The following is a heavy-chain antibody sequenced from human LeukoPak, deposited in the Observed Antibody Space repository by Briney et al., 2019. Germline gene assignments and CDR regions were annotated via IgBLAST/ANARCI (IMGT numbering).Heavy chain of an antibody. CDR1: GGSINSNY. V-gene: IGHV4-59*08. D-gene: IGHD1-26*01. Sequence: SESLSLTCTVSGGSINSNYWSWIRRSPGKGLEWIGYIYYRGSTDYNPSLKSRVTISVDTSKNQFSLKLRSVTAADTAVYYCARRGVGATTWDAFDIWGQGTLVTVSS. CDR3: ARRGVGATTWDAFDI. J-gene: IGHJ3*02. CDR2: IYYRGST.